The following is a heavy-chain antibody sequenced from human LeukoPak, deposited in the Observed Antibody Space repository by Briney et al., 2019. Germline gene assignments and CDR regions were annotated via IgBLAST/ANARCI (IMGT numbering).Heavy chain of an antibody. V-gene: IGHV4-59*12. Sequence: SETLSLTCTVSGGSISSYYWSWIRQPPGKGLEWIGYIYYSGSTNYNPSLKSRVTISVDTSKNQFSLKLSSVTAADTAVYYCARDVGARLPGYWGQGILVTVSS. CDR1: GGSISSYY. J-gene: IGHJ4*02. D-gene: IGHD6-6*01. CDR3: ARDVGARLPGY. CDR2: IYYSGST.